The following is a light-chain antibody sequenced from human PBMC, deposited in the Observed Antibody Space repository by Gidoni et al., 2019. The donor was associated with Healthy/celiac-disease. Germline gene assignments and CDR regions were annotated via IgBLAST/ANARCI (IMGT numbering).Light chain of an antibody. CDR3: HQGCSTPPYT. CDR1: QSISSY. V-gene: IGKV1-39*01. Sequence: DIQMTQSPSSLSASVGDRVTITCRASQSISSYLTCYQQKPGNAPKLLSYAASSLQSGVPSCFSGCVSVTVFTLSICTLQPEDFATYHCHQGCSTPPYTFGQGTKLEIK. CDR2: AAS. J-gene: IGKJ2*01.